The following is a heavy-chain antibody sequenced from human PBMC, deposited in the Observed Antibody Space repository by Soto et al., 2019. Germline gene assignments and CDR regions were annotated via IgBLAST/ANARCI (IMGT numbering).Heavy chain of an antibody. CDR3: ARHTDCGSGSSCLGSDNMDTDAFDI. J-gene: IGHJ3*02. D-gene: IGHD3-10*01. Sequence: QLQLQESGPGLVKPSETLSLTCTVSGGSISSDIHYWGWIRQPPGKGLEWIGTIYYSGNIYNNPSLRSRVTISMDTSKNQFTLRLTSVTDADTAVYYCARHTDCGSGSSCLGSDNMDTDAFDIWGQGTMVTVS. V-gene: IGHV4-39*01. CDR1: GGSISSDIHY. CDR2: IYYSGNI.